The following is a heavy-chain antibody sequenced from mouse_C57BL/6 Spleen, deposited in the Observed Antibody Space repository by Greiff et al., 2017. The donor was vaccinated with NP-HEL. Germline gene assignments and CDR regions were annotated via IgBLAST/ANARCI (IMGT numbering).Heavy chain of an antibody. Sequence: VQLQQSGPELVKPGASVKISCKASGYTFTDYYMNWVKQSHGKSLEWIGDINPNNGGTSYNQKFKGKATLTVDKSSSTAYMELRSLTSEDSAVYYCARRGDYGYDWFAYWGQGTLVTVSA. V-gene: IGHV1-26*01. D-gene: IGHD2-2*01. CDR1: GYTFTDYY. CDR2: INPNNGGT. J-gene: IGHJ3*01. CDR3: ARRGDYGYDWFAY.